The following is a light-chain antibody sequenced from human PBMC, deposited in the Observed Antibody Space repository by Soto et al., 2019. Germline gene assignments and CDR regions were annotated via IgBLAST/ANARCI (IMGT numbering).Light chain of an antibody. CDR1: QSISSW. J-gene: IGKJ1*01. V-gene: IGKV1-5*01. CDR2: DAS. CDR3: QQYENYWT. Sequence: DIQMTQSPSTLSATAGDRVTITCRASQSISSWLAWYQQKPGKAPKLLIYDASNLESGVPSRFSGSGSGTEFTLTISNLQPDDFPTYYCQQYENYWTLGQGTKVDIQ.